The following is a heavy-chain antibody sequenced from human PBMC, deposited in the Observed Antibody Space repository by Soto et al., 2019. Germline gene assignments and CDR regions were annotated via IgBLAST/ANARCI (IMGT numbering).Heavy chain of an antibody. V-gene: IGHV4-61*01. J-gene: IGHJ5*02. CDR1: GGSVSSGSYY. Sequence: PSETLSLTCTVSGGSVSSGSYYWSWLRQPPGKGLEWIGYIYYSGSTNYNPSLKSRVTISVDTSKNQFSLKLSSVTAADTAVYYCARAGYCSSTSCYGWFDPWGQGTLVTVSS. CDR3: ARAGYCSSTSCYGWFDP. D-gene: IGHD2-2*01. CDR2: IYYSGST.